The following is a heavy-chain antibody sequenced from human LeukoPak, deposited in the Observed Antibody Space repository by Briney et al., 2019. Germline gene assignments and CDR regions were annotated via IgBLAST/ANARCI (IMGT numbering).Heavy chain of an antibody. CDR1: GYTLTQLS. CDR2: FDPEDGET. J-gene: IGHJ4*02. Sequence: ASVTVSCMVSGYTLTQLSMHWVRQAPGKGHDWMGGFDPEDGETIYAQKFQGRVTMTEDTSTDTAYMELSSLRSEDTAVYYCATSGRRAGAYYFDYGDQGTLVSVSS. D-gene: IGHD1-26*01. CDR3: ATSGRRAGAYYFDY. V-gene: IGHV1-24*01.